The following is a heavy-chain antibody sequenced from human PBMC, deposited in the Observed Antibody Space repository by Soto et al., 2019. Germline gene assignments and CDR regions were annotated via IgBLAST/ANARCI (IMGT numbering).Heavy chain of an antibody. CDR1: VFPVNIYC. D-gene: IGHD3-22*01. Sequence: GGSLRLCCSASVFPVNIYCLQWVRQAPGKGLQYVSAISGRXDITYYADCVKGRFSISRDNSKNTLYPQMSSLRAEDTAVYYCVKPPGYYSDSNTYYFGWGRGTLVTVSS. CDR2: ISGRXDIT. CDR3: VKPPGYYSDSNTYYFG. V-gene: IGHV3-64D*06. J-gene: IGHJ4*02.